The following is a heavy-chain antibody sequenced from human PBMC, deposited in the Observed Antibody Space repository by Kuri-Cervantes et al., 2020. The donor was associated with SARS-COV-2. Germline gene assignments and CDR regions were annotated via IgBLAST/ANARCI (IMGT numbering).Heavy chain of an antibody. CDR1: GFTFSSYA. Sequence: SLKISCAASGFTFSSYAMHWVRQAPGKGLEWVAVISYDGSNKYYADSVKGRFTISRDNSKNTLYLQMNSLRAEDTAVYYCARDYYGSGREYGMDVWGQGTTVTVSS. CDR3: ARDYYGSGREYGMDV. J-gene: IGHJ6*02. D-gene: IGHD3-10*01. CDR2: ISYDGSNK. V-gene: IGHV3-30-3*01.